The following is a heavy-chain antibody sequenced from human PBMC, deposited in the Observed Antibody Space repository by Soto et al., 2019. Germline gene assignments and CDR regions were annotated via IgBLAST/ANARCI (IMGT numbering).Heavy chain of an antibody. CDR1: GGTFSSYA. CDR3: ARDSGLGVAVGNWFDP. J-gene: IGHJ5*02. CDR2: IIPIFGTT. D-gene: IGHD6-19*01. Sequence: QVQLVQSGAEVKKPGSSVKVSCKVSGGTFSSYAISWVRQAPGQGLEWMGGIIPIFGTTNYAQKFQGRVTITADESTSTAYMELSSQRSEDTAVYYCARDSGLGVAVGNWFDPWGQGTLVTVSS. V-gene: IGHV1-69*01.